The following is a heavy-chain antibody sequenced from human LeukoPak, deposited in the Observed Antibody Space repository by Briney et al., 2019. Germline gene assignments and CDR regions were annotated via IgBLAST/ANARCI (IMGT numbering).Heavy chain of an antibody. J-gene: IGHJ4*02. CDR1: EFTFSSYA. D-gene: IGHD2-2*01. CDR3: AKDKWDIVVVPAAGY. Sequence: GGSLRLSCAASEFTFSSYAMSWVRQAPGKGLEWVSAISGSGGSTYYADSVKGRFTISRDNSKNTLYLQMNSLRAEDTAVYYCAKDKWDIVVVPAAGYWGQGTLVTVSS. V-gene: IGHV3-23*01. CDR2: ISGSGGST.